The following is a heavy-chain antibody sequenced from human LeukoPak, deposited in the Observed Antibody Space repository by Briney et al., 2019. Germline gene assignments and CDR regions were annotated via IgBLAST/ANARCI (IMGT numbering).Heavy chain of an antibody. D-gene: IGHD5-18*01. Sequence: PGGSLRLSCAASGFTFSSSAMSWVRQAPGKGLEWVSAISNNGGYTYYADSVQGRFTISRDNSKSTLCLQMNSLRAEDTAVYYCARSLFGGRYSYGYWGQGTLVTVSS. V-gene: IGHV3-23*01. CDR2: ISNNGGYT. CDR1: GFTFSSSA. J-gene: IGHJ4*02. CDR3: ARSLFGGRYSYGY.